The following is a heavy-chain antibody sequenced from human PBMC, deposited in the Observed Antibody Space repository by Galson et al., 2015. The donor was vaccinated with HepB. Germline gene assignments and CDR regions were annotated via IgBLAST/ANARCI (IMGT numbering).Heavy chain of an antibody. CDR2: ISHDGSNI. D-gene: IGHD2-2*02. J-gene: IGHJ6*02. CDR1: GFTFSSYG. V-gene: IGHV3-30*03. CDR3: ARGREYQLLYYYYYYGMDV. Sequence: SLRLSCAASGFTFSSYGMHWVRQAPGKGPEWVAVISHDGSNIHYADSVTGRFTISRDDPKNTLYLQMNSLRVDDTAVYYCARGREYQLLYYYYYYGMDVWGQGTTVTVSS.